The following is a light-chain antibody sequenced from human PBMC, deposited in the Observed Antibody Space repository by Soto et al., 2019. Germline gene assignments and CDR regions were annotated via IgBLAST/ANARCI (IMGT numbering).Light chain of an antibody. V-gene: IGLV2-14*03. CDR3: SSYTSSSDVV. CDR2: DVS. CDR1: SSNIGTYNY. Sequence: QSALTQPASVSGSPGQSITISCTGTSSNIGTYNYVSWYQQHPGRAPKFMIYDVSSRPSGVSNRFSGSKSGNTASLTISGLQAEDEADYYCSSYTSSSDVVFGGGTKLTAL. J-gene: IGLJ2*01.